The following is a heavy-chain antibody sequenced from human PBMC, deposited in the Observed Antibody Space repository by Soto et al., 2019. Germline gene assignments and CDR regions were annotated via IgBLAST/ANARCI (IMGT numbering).Heavy chain of an antibody. CDR2: ISYDGSNK. J-gene: IGHJ6*02. V-gene: IGHV3-30-3*01. Sequence: QVQLVESGGGVVQPGRSLRLSCAASGFTFSSYAMHWVRQAPGKGLEWVAVISYDGSNKYYADSVKGRFTISRDNSKNTLYLQMNSLRAEDTAVYYCARMDSIAARPPPAMDVWGQGTTVTVSS. CDR1: GFTFSSYA. D-gene: IGHD6-6*01. CDR3: ARMDSIAARPPPAMDV.